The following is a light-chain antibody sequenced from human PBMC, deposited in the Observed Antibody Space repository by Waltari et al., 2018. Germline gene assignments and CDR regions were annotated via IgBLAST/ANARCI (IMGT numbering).Light chain of an antibody. V-gene: IGKV3-20*01. CDR3: QKYERLPAT. CDR1: QSIGRS. Sequence: EIVLTQSPGTLSLCLGDRATLSGRASQSIGRSVVWYQQRPGQAPRLLIYDISRRATGIPDRFSGSGYGTDFSLTISRLEPEDFAVYYCQKYERLPATFGQGTTVEIK. CDR2: DIS. J-gene: IGKJ1*01.